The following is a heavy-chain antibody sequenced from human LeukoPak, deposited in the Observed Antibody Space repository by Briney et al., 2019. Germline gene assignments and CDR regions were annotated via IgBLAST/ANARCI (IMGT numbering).Heavy chain of an antibody. Sequence: GGSLRLSCAASGFTFSGYVMTWVRQAPGKGLEWVSGISASGDSTYYADSVKGRFTISRDNSKNTLYLQMSSLTADDTAVYYCAKLMAGSNVDYWGQGTLVTVSS. CDR1: GFTFSGYV. D-gene: IGHD6-19*01. J-gene: IGHJ4*02. CDR3: AKLMAGSNVDY. V-gene: IGHV3-23*01. CDR2: ISASGDST.